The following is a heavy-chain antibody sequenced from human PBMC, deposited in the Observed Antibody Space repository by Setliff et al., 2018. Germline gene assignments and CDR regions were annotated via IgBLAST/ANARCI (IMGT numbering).Heavy chain of an antibody. CDR3: ARYGYYYDSSAYYPVDK. Sequence: GGSLRLSCAASGFTFSDYYMSWFRQAPGKGLEWVSYISSSGSTIYYADSVKGRFTISRDNAKNSLYLQMSSLRAEDTAVYYCARYGYYYDSSAYYPVDKWGQGTLVTVSS. V-gene: IGHV3-11*04. CDR2: ISSSGSTI. J-gene: IGHJ4*02. CDR1: GFTFSDYY. D-gene: IGHD3-22*01.